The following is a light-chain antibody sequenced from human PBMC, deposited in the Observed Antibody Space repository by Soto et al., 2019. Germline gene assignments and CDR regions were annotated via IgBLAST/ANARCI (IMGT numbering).Light chain of an antibody. J-gene: IGKJ5*01. V-gene: IGKV3-11*01. Sequence: EILLTQFPATLSLSPGDSASLSCRASQSVSSQLAWYQHKPGQPPRLLIYDASYRPTGVPGRFSGSGSGTDFSLTISSLETEDVAVYYGQQRSNWHTITFGQGTRLDIK. CDR2: DAS. CDR3: QQRSNWHTIT. CDR1: QSVSSQ.